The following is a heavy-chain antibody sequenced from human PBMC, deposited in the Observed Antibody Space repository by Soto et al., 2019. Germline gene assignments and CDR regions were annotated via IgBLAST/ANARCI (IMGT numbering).Heavy chain of an antibody. CDR3: ATLNWGAFDY. J-gene: IGHJ4*02. CDR2: VNVGNGDT. V-gene: IGHV1-3*01. Sequence: QVQLVQSGAEVKKPGASVKVSCKGSGFTFSSFPIHWVRQAPGQRLEWMGWVNVGNGDTRYSPNFQDRVTISRDPSASTVYMNLRSLRSEDTAVFYCATLNWGAFDYWGQGTLVTVSS. D-gene: IGHD7-27*01. CDR1: GFTFSSFP.